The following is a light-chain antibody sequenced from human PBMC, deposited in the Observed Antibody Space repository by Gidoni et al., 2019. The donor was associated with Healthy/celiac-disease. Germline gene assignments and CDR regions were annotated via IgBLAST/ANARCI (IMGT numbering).Light chain of an antibody. CDR3: QQRSNWPPLT. CDR1: QSVSSY. Sequence: EIAMTQSPATLSLSPGERATLTCRASQSVSSYLAWYQQKTGQAPRLLIYDASNRATGIPARFSGSGSGTDFTLTISSLQPEDFAAYYCQQRSNWPPLTFGGGTKVEIK. J-gene: IGKJ4*01. CDR2: DAS. V-gene: IGKV3-11*01.